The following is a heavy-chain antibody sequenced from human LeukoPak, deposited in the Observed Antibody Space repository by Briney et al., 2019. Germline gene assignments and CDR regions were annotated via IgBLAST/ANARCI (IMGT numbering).Heavy chain of an antibody. CDR2: ISYDEKNK. CDR3: GRDLSWGSTDY. CDR1: GFTFSSCA. D-gene: IGHD3-16*01. J-gene: IGHJ4*02. V-gene: IGHV3-30*04. Sequence: GGSLRLSCAASGFTFSSCAMHWVRQAPGKRLEWVAVISYDEKNKYYADSVKGRFTISRDNSKNTLFLQMNSLTVEDTAMYYCGRDLSWGSTDYWGQGTLVTVSS.